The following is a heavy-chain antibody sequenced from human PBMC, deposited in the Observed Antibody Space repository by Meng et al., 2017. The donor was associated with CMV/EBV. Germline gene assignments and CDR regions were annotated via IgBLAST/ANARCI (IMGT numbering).Heavy chain of an antibody. CDR2: IYYSGST. V-gene: IGHV4-59*01. J-gene: IGHJ5*02. D-gene: IGHD3-10*01. CDR3: ARDSRGHGGEFDP. Sequence: ESLKISCTVSGGSISSYYWSWIRQPPGKGLEWIGYIYYSGSTNYNPSLKSRVTISVDTSKNQFSLKLSPVTAADTAVYYCARDSRGHGGEFDPWGQGTLVTVSS. CDR1: GGSISSYY.